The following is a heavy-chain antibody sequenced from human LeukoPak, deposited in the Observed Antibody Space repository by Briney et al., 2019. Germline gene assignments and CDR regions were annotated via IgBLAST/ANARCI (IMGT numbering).Heavy chain of an antibody. CDR2: INPNNDYT. CDR3: AVAPGDY. J-gene: IGHJ4*02. V-gene: IGHV1-2*02. Sequence: GASVTVSCKASGYTFTDYYIHWVRQAPGQGLEGMGWINPNNDYTYYAQKFQGRVTLTRDTSISTVYMELTRLTSDDTALYYCAVAPGDYWGQGTLLIVSA. D-gene: IGHD3-16*01. CDR1: GYTFTDYY.